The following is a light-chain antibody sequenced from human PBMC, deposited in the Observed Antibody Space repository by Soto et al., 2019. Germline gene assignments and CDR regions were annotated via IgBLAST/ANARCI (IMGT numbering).Light chain of an antibody. CDR1: SSDVGGYNY. J-gene: IGLJ1*01. Sequence: QSALTQPPSASGSPGQSVTISCTGTSSDVGGYNYVSWYQQHPGRAPKLMIYEVSKRPSGVPDRFSGSKSGNTASLTVSGLQTEDAADYYCSSYAGSNAQVFGTGTKLTVL. CDR2: EVS. CDR3: SSYAGSNAQV. V-gene: IGLV2-8*01.